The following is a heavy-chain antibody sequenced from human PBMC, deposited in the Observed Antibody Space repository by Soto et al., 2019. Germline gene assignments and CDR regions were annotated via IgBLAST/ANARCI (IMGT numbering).Heavy chain of an antibody. CDR2: ISGSGGST. D-gene: IGHD4-17*01. CDR1: GFTFSSYA. V-gene: IGHV3-23*01. J-gene: IGHJ4*02. CDR3: AKVWRRDDYGDYGFDY. Sequence: GGSLRLSCAASGFTFSSYAMSWVRQAPGKGLEWVSAISGSGGSTYYADSVKGRFTISRDNSKNTLYLQMNSLRAEDTAVYYCAKVWRRDDYGDYGFDYWGQGTLVTVSS.